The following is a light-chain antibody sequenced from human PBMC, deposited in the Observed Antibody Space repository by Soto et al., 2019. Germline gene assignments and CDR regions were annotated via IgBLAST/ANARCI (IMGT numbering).Light chain of an antibody. CDR3: CSYAGSHTWV. J-gene: IGLJ1*01. CDR2: DVS. V-gene: IGLV2-11*01. Sequence: QSALTQPRSVSGSPGQSVTIFCTGTSSDVGGYNFVSWYQQHPGKAPKLMIYDVSKRPSGVPDRFSGSKSGNTASLTISGLQAEDEADYYCCSYAGSHTWVFGTGTKLTVL. CDR1: SSDVGGYNF.